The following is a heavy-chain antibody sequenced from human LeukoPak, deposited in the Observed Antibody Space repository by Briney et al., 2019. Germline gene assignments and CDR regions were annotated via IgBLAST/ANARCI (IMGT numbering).Heavy chain of an antibody. CDR1: GGSISTYF. V-gene: IGHV4-59*12. Sequence: PSETLSLTCTVSGGSISTYFWSWIRQSPGKGLEWIAYIYYSGSTNYNPSLKSRVTISVDTSKNQFSLKLSSVTAADTAVYYCARVAWGSYRPFDYWGQGTLVTVSS. CDR2: IYYSGST. CDR3: ARVAWGSYRPFDY. J-gene: IGHJ4*02. D-gene: IGHD3-16*02.